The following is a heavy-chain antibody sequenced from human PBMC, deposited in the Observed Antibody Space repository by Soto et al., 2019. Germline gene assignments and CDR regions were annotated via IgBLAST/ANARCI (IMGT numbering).Heavy chain of an antibody. V-gene: IGHV4-31*03. J-gene: IGHJ5*02. CDR1: GGSISSGGYY. D-gene: IGHD4-17*01. Sequence: QVQLQESGPGLVKPSQTLSLTCTVSGGSISSGGYYWSWIRQHPGKGLEWIGYIYYSGSTYYNPSLKVRVTISVDPSKNQFPRNLSSVTAADTAVYYCARVLRGDPPPNCFDPWGQETLVTVSS. CDR3: ARVLRGDPPPNCFDP. CDR2: IYYSGST.